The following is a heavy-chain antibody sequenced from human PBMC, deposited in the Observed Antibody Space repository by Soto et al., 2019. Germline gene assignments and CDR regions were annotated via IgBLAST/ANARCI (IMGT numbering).Heavy chain of an antibody. CDR2: IIPILGIA. Sequence: QVQLVQSGAEVKKPGSSVKVSCKASGGTFSSYTISWVRQAPGQGLEWMGRIIPILGIANYAQKFQGRVTMTADKSTSTAYMELSSLRSEDTAVYYCARRDPRDYYYGMDVWGQGTTVTVSS. CDR3: ARRDPRDYYYGMDV. V-gene: IGHV1-69*02. J-gene: IGHJ6*02. CDR1: GGTFSSYT.